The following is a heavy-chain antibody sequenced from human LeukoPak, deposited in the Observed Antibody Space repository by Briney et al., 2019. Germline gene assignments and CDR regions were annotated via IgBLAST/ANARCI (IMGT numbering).Heavy chain of an antibody. D-gene: IGHD4-23*01. CDR1: GGSISIHH. CDR3: ARGDYGGRIVPLDT. Sequence: SETLSLTCTVSGGSISIHHWSWLRQPPGKGLEWIGYIYYTGSTNYNPSTTYNPSLKSRVTISVDTSKNQFSLKLNSVTAADTAMYYCARGDYGGRIVPLDTWGQGTLVTVSS. CDR2: IYYTGST. V-gene: IGHV4-59*11. J-gene: IGHJ5*02.